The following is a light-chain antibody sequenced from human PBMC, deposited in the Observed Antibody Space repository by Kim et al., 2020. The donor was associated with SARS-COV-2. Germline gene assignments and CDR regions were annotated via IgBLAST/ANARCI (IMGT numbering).Light chain of an antibody. CDR1: SSGGETCDL. Sequence: SSTICSSETSSGGETCDLDDWCKQQLGTDPKRMMYDVSKRPSGGADNGSGSESGETTSLTISGRQADDEADYYCCSHAGSSTYWVFGGGTQLTVL. J-gene: IGLJ3*02. V-gene: IGLV2-23*02. CDR3: CSHAGSSTYWV. CDR2: DVS.